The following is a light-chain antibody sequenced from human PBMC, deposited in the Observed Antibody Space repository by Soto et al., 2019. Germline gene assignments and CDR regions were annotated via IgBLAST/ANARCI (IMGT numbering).Light chain of an antibody. CDR2: DSS. J-gene: IGKJ2*01. Sequence: EIVLTQSPGTLSLSPGERVALSCRASQSVSSTSIAWYQQKPGQAPRLLIYDSSSRATDIPDRFSGSGSGTDCTLTISSLEPEDFAVYYCQQYGGSPPKYTFGQGTKLEI. CDR3: QQYGGSPPKYT. CDR1: QSVSSTS. V-gene: IGKV3-20*01.